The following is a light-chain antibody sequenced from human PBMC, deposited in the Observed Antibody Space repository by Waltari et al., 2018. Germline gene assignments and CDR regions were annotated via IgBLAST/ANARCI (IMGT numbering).Light chain of an antibody. CDR2: YDD. J-gene: IGLJ3*02. CDR3: QMWDTSSEVGV. V-gene: IGLV3-21*04. Sequence: SYALTQPPSVSMAPGETAKISCGGHNIGSTSVHWYQQRPGQAPVLVMQYDDDRPSGIPERFSGSKSGNTATLTINRVAAGDEADYYWQMWDTSSEVGVFGGGTKLTVL. CDR1: NIGSTS.